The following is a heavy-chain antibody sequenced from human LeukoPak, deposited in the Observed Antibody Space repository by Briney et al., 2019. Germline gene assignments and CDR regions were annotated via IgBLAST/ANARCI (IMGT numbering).Heavy chain of an antibody. CDR2: IYYSAST. V-gene: IGHV4-59*08. J-gene: IGHJ4*02. D-gene: IGHD3-9*01. CDR1: VGSISSYY. Sequence: SVTLSLTRTVSVGSISSYYWSWIRQPPGKGLEGIGHIYYSASTNYNPSLKSRVTISVDTSKNQFSLKLSSVTAADTAVYYCARGREYYDILTGYYGGVYFDYWGQGTLVTVSS. CDR3: ARGREYYDILTGYYGGVYFDY.